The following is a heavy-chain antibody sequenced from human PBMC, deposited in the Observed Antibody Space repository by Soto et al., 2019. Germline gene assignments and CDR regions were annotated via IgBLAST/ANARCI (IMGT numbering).Heavy chain of an antibody. CDR2: ISGSSSTI. D-gene: IGHD6-19*01. V-gene: IGHV3-48*02. J-gene: IGHJ6*02. CDR1: GFTFSSYS. Sequence: EVQLVESGGGLVQPGGSLRLSCAASGFTFSSYSMNWVRQAPGKGLEWVSYISGSSSTIYYADSVKGRFSISRDNAKNSLYLQMNSLRDEDTAVYYCARDLGAVAGPYYYCGMDVWGQGTTVTVSS. CDR3: ARDLGAVAGPYYYCGMDV.